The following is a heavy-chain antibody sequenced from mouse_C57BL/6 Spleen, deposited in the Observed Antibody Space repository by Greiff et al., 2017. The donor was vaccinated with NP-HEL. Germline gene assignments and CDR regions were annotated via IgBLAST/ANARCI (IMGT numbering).Heavy chain of an antibody. J-gene: IGHJ4*01. CDR2: IYPGSGNT. CDR3: ARGPEGYAMDY. Sequence: QVQLQQSGAELVRPGASVKLSCKASGYTFTDYYINWVKQRPGQGLEWIARIYPGSGNTYYNEKFKGKATLTAEKSSSTAYMQLSSLTSEDSAVYFCARGPEGYAMDYWGQGTSVTVSS. V-gene: IGHV1-76*01. CDR1: GYTFTDYY.